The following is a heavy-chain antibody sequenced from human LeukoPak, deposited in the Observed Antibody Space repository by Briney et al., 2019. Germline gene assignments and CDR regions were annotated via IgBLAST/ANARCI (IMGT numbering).Heavy chain of an antibody. CDR1: GGSISSYY. V-gene: IGHV4-59*12. D-gene: IGHD3-16*01. CDR3: ARDQSLGAFDI. Sequence: SETLSLTCTVSGGSISSYYWSWIRQPPGKGLEWIGYIYHSGSTYYNPSLKSRVTISVDRSKNQFSLKLSSVTAADTAVYYCARDQSLGAFDIWDQGTMVTVSS. CDR2: IYHSGST. J-gene: IGHJ3*02.